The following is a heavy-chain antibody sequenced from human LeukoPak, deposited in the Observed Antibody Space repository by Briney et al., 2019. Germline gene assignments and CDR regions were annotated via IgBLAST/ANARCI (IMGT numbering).Heavy chain of an antibody. CDR3: ARGPGGAAAGLVSYYYYYYMDV. Sequence: ASVKVSCKASGYTFTSYDINWVRQATGQGLEWMGWMNPNSGNTGYAQKFQGRVTITRNTSISIAYMELSSLRSEDTAVYYCARGPGGAAAGLVSYYYYYYMDVWGKGTTVTVSS. D-gene: IGHD6-13*01. V-gene: IGHV1-8*03. CDR2: MNPNSGNT. J-gene: IGHJ6*03. CDR1: GYTFTSYD.